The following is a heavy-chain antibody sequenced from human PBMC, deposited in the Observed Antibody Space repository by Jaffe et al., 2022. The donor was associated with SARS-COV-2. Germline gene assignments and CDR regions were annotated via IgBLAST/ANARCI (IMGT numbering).Heavy chain of an antibody. CDR1: GFTFSSYG. V-gene: IGHV3-30*03. CDR3: ATAGLTTPNYYGMDV. CDR2: ISYDGSNK. J-gene: IGHJ6*02. D-gene: IGHD4-4*01. Sequence: QVQLVESGGGVVQPGRSLRLSCAASGFTFSSYGMHWVRQAPGKGLEWVAVISYDGSNKYYADSVKGRFTISRDNSKNTLYLQMNSLRAEDTAVYYCATAGLTTPNYYGMDVWGQGTTVTVSS.